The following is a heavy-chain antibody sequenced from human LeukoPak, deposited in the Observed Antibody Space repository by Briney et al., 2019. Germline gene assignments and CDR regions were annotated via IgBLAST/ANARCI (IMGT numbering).Heavy chain of an antibody. CDR3: AKDPRGDDYSAYYFDY. J-gene: IGHJ4*02. D-gene: IGHD4-11*01. CDR1: GFTFSSYG. Sequence: GGSLRLSCAASGFTFSSYGMHWVRQAPGKGLEWVAVISYDGSNKYYADSVKGRFTISRDNSKNTLYLQMNSLRTEDTAVYYCAKDPRGDDYSAYYFDYWGQGTLVTVSS. CDR2: ISYDGSNK. V-gene: IGHV3-30*18.